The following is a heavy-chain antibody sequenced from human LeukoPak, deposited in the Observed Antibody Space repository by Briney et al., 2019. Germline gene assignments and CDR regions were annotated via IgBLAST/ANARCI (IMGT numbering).Heavy chain of an antibody. V-gene: IGHV4-59*08. CDR2: IYYTGST. J-gene: IGHJ2*01. CDR3: ARREDFWYFDL. Sequence: SETLSLTCTVSGGSISSFHWSWFRQPPGKGLEWIGYIYYTGSTNYNPSLKSRVTFSVDTSKNHFSLKLISVTAADTAVYYCARREDFWYFDLWGRGTLVTVSS. CDR1: GGSISSFH.